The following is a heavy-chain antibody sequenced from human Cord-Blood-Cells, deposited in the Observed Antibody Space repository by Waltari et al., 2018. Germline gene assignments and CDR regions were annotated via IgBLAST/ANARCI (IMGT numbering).Heavy chain of an antibody. CDR3: ARRGAAAGKVDY. J-gene: IGHJ4*02. D-gene: IGHD6-13*01. CDR2: IYHSGST. CDR1: GYSISSGYY. V-gene: IGHV4-38-2*01. Sequence: QVQLQESGPGLVKPSETLSLTCAVSGYSISSGYYWGWIRQPPGKGLEWLGSIYHSGSTCYNASLKSRVTKSVDTSKSQFSLKLSSVTAADTAVYYCARRGAAAGKVDYWGQGTLVTVSS.